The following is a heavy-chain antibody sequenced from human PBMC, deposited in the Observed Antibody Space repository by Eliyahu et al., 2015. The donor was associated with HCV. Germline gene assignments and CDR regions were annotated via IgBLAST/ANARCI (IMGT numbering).Heavy chain of an antibody. CDR3: VKRPLVGLGNAFDV. J-gene: IGHJ3*01. CDR2: IFYKGNT. V-gene: IGHV4-59*01. D-gene: IGHD1-26*01. Sequence: QIQLQESGPGLVRPSETLSLTCTVSGGSITSDFWAWVRQSPGKGLEWIGYIFYKGNTNYNPSLKGRVSIWIDPSKKKFYLNLSSVSPADTAVYYCVKRPLVGLGNAFDVWGQGAMVTVSS. CDR1: GGSITSDF.